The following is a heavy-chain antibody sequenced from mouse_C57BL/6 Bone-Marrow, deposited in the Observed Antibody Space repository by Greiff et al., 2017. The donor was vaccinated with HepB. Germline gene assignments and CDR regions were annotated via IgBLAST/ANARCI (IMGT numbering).Heavy chain of an antibody. CDR2: IWSGGST. CDR1: GFSLTSYG. V-gene: IGHV2-2*01. D-gene: IGHD1-1*01. Sequence: VQLVESGPGLVQPSQSLSITCTVSGFSLTSYGVHWVRQSPGKGLEWLGVIWSGGSTDYNAAFISRLSISKDNSKSQVFFKMNSLQADDTAIYYCASSYYGSSAWFAYWGQGTLVTVSA. CDR3: ASSYYGSSAWFAY. J-gene: IGHJ3*01.